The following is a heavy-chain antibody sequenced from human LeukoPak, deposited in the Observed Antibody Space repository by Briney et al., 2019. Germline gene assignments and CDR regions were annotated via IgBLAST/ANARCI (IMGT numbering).Heavy chain of an antibody. CDR3: AKDAETYYYDSSGYYLHPFDY. CDR1: GFTFSSYE. Sequence: GGSLRLSCAASGFTFSSYEMNWVRQAPGKGLEWVSYISSSGSTIYYADSVKGRFTISRDNSKNTLYLQMNSLRAEDTAVYYCAKDAETYYYDSSGYYLHPFDYWGQGTLATVSS. D-gene: IGHD3-22*01. CDR2: ISSSGSTI. J-gene: IGHJ4*02. V-gene: IGHV3-48*03.